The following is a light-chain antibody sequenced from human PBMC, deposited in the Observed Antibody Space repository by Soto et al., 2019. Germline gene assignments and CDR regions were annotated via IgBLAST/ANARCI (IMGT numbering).Light chain of an antibody. CDR1: QSVSSSY. Sequence: EIVLTQSPGTLSLSPGERATLSCRASQSVSSSYLAWYQQKPGQAPRLLIYGASSRATGIPDRFSASGSATDFTLPISRLAPEDFAVYYCQQYGSSPPVTFGPGTKVDSK. CDR2: GAS. V-gene: IGKV3-20*01. CDR3: QQYGSSPPVT. J-gene: IGKJ3*01.